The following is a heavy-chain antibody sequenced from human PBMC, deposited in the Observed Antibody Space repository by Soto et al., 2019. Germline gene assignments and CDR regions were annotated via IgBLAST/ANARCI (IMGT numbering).Heavy chain of an antibody. CDR1: GFSLSDDRVG. CDR2: IFSADEE. J-gene: IGHJ4*02. Sequence: QVTLKESGPVLVKPTETLTLTCSVSGFSLSDDRVGVTWIRQPPGMALEWLAHIFSADEESYNTSLKTRLTISKDTSKSQVVLIMTNLDPVDTATYFCARITYYYGAGSYYRVYYFDSWGQGTLVTVS. V-gene: IGHV2-26*01. CDR3: ARITYYYGAGSYYRVYYFDS. D-gene: IGHD3-10*01.